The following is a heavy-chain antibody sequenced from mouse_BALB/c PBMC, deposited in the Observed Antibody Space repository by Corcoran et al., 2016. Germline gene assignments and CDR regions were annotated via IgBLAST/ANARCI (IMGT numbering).Heavy chain of an antibody. V-gene: IGHV14-3*02. Sequence: EVQLQQSGAELVKPGASVKLSCTASGFNIKDTYMHWVNQRPEQGLKWIGRIDPANGKTKYDPNFQGKATITADTSSNTAYLQLSSLTSEDTAVYYGARDYDYDDAMDYWGQGTSVTVSS. CDR3: ARDYDYDDAMDY. J-gene: IGHJ4*01. CDR1: GFNIKDTY. D-gene: IGHD2-4*01. CDR2: IDPANGKT.